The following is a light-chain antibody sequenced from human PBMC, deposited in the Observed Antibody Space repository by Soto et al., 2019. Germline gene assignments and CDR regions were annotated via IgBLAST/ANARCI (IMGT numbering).Light chain of an antibody. CDR3: QQYGGSPRYT. J-gene: IGKJ2*01. CDR2: GAS. CDR1: QSVSSSH. Sequence: EIVLTQSPGTLSLSPGDRATLSYRASQSVSSSHLAWYQQKPGQAPRLLIYGASNRATGIPDRFSGSGSGTDFTLTISRLEPEDFAVYYCQQYGGSPRYTFGQGTKLEIK. V-gene: IGKV3-20*01.